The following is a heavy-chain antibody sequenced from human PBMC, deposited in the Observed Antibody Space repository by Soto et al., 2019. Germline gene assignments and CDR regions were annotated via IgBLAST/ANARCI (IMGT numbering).Heavy chain of an antibody. V-gene: IGHV2-5*02. CDR2: TYWEDTK. CDR3: AHSRNSGYLPFEY. J-gene: IGHJ4*02. CDR1: GFSLSTSGVC. D-gene: IGHD3-22*01. Sequence: QITLKESGPTLVKPTQTLTLTCTFSGFSLSTSGVCVGWLRQPPGKALEWLALTYWEDTKRYSPSLKSRVTITKDTSKSRVFLTMTTMDPVDTATDYCAHSRNSGYLPFEYWGQGTLVTVSP.